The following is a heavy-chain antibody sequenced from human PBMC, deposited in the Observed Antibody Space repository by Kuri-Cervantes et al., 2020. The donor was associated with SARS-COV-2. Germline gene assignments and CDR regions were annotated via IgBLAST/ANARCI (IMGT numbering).Heavy chain of an antibody. J-gene: IGHJ5*02. CDR1: GFTFSNAW. Sequence: GESLKISCAASGFTFSNAWMSWVRQAPGKGLEWVGRIKSKTDGGTTDYAAPVKGRFTTSRDDSKNTLYLQMNSLKTEDTAVYYCTTDKGYSGSYFDWFDPWGQGTLVTVSS. CDR2: IKSKTDGGTT. V-gene: IGHV3-15*01. CDR3: TTDKGYSGSYFDWFDP. D-gene: IGHD1-26*01.